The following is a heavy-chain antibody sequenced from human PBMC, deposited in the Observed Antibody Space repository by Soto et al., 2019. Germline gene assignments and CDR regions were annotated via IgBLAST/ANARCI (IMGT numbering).Heavy chain of an antibody. J-gene: IGHJ4*02. CDR2: IYYSGST. CDR1: GGSISSYY. V-gene: IGHV4-59*12. CDR3: AREVSGYYYDSSGYYIYDY. Sequence: SETLSLTCTVSGGSISSYYWSWIRQPPGKGLEWIGYIYYSGSTYYNPSLKSRVTISVDTSKNQFSLKLSSVTAADTAVYYCAREVSGYYYDSSGYYIYDYWGQGTLVTVSS. D-gene: IGHD3-22*01.